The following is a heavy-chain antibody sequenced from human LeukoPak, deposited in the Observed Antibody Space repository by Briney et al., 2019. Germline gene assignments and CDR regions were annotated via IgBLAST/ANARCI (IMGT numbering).Heavy chain of an antibody. V-gene: IGHV3-48*02. CDR2: ISASSSTI. CDR1: GFTFSSYG. CDR3: ARDSSWAFDI. Sequence: GRSLRLSCAASGFTFSSYGMHWVRQAPGKGLEWVSYISASSSTIDYKDSVKGRFTISRDSAKNSLFLQMNSLRDEDTAVYYCARDSSWAFDIWGQGTMVTVSS. J-gene: IGHJ3*02.